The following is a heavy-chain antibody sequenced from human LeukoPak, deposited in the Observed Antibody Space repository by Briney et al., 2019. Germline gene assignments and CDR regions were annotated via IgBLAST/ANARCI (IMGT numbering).Heavy chain of an antibody. J-gene: IGHJ3*02. CDR3: ARDLDYGGNDGTERDFDM. CDR1: GFTLKTYA. V-gene: IGHV3-30*04. Sequence: GRPLRLSCGASGFTLKTYAVHWVRQAPGKAREGVAVLSYEGCNKYYADPEKARPPIPRDNPKNTLYLKMNSLRAEDPPLYYCARDLDYGGNDGTERDFDMWGQGTMVTVA. D-gene: IGHD4/OR15-4a*01. CDR2: LSYEGCNK.